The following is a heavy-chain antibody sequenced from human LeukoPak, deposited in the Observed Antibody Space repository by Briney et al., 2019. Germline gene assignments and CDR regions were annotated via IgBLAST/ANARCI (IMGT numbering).Heavy chain of an antibody. D-gene: IGHD3-10*01. J-gene: IGHJ4*02. CDR2: IDPSDSYT. V-gene: IGHV5-10-1*01. CDR1: GYSFTSYW. Sequence: GESLRISCKGSGYSFTSYWISWVRQMPGKGLEWMGRIDPSDSYTNYSPSFQGRVTISADKSISTAYLQWSSLKASDTAMYYCARLYGSGSYYNVDAFDYWGQGTLVTVSS. CDR3: ARLYGSGSYYNVDAFDY.